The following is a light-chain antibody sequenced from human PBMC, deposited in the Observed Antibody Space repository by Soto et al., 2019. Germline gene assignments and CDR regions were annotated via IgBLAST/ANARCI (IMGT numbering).Light chain of an antibody. J-gene: IGKJ1*01. V-gene: IGKV1-39*01. CDR2: AAS. CDR3: QQSYSTPPT. Sequence: DIQMTQSPSSXSASVGDRVTITCRASQSISSYLNWYQQKPGKAPKLLIYAASSLQSGVPSRFSGSGSGTDFTLTISSLQPEDFATYYCQQSYSTPPTFGQGTKVDIK. CDR1: QSISSY.